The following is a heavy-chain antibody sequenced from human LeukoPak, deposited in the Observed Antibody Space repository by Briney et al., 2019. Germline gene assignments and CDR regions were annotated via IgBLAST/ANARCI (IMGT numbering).Heavy chain of an antibody. CDR3: AKDQIVVVPAAYNWFDP. J-gene: IGHJ5*02. CDR1: RFTFSSYA. V-gene: IGHV3-23*01. CDR2: ISGSGGST. D-gene: IGHD2-2*01. Sequence: GGSLRLSCAASRFTFSSYAMSWVRQAPGKGLEWVSAISGSGGSTYYADSVKGRFTISRDNSKNTLYLQMNSLRAEDTAVYYCAKDQIVVVPAAYNWFDPWGQGTLVTVSS.